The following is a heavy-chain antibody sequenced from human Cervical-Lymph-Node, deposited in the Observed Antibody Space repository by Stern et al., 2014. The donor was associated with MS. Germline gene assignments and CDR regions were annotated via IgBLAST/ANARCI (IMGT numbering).Heavy chain of an antibody. D-gene: IGHD4-23*01. CDR1: GFTFTSSP. J-gene: IGHJ6*02. CDR3: AASGGNSYGMDV. V-gene: IGHV1-58*02. CDR2: IVVGSGNT. Sequence: QLVHSGPEAKKPGTSVKVSCKASGFTFTSSPMQWVRQAPGKPLERIGWIVVGSGNTNYAQKFQERVPITRDMSTSTAYMELSSLRSEDTAVYYCAASGGNSYGMDVWGQGTTVTVSS.